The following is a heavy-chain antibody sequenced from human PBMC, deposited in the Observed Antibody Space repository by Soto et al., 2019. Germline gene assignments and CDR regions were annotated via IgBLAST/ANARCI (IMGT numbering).Heavy chain of an antibody. Sequence: ASVKVSCKASGYIFTSYGIHWVRQAPGQGLEWMGWISGYNGNTNYAQKLQGRVTMTTDTFTSTAYMELRSLRSDDTAAYYCARERDDRSGSRDEYIQHWGPGNLVT. CDR1: GYIFTSYG. D-gene: IGHD6-25*01. J-gene: IGHJ1*01. CDR3: ARERDDRSGSRDEYIQH. V-gene: IGHV1-18*01. CDR2: ISGYNGNT.